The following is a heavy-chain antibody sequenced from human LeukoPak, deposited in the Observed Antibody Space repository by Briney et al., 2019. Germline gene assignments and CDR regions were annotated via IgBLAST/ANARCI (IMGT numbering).Heavy chain of an antibody. Sequence: GGSLRLSCAASGITASNFYMMWVRQAPGKGLEWVSYISNNDVTKYADSVRGRLTISRDNSKNILYLRMNSLRVEDTAMYWCASSVTTVGAYDYWGQGAPITVSS. CDR3: ASSVTTVGAYDY. V-gene: IGHV3-53*01. CDR2: ISNNDVT. CDR1: GITASNFY. J-gene: IGHJ4*02. D-gene: IGHD1-1*01.